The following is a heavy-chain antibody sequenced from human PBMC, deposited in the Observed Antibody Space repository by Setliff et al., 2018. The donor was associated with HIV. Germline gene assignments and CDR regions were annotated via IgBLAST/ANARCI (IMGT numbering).Heavy chain of an antibody. CDR3: ARLVTVVTLNYMDV. D-gene: IGHD2-21*02. CDR2: IYSGGST. V-gene: IGHV4-4*07. CDR1: GGSISAYF. J-gene: IGHJ6*03. Sequence: SETLSLTCTVDGGSISAYFWTWIRQPAGKGLEWIGRIYSGGSTNYNPSLKSRVTLSVKTSKNQFSLKLNSVTAADTAVYYCARLVTVVTLNYMDVWGKGTTVTVAS.